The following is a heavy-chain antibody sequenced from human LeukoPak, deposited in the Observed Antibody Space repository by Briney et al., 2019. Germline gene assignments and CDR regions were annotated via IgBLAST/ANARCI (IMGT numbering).Heavy chain of an antibody. Sequence: SETLSLTCAVYGGSFSGYYWSWIRQPPGKGLEWIGYIYYSGSTNYNPSLKSRVTISVDTSKNQFSLKLSSVTAADTAVYYCARGGGIAAGPRDIWGQGTMVTVSS. CDR2: IYYSGST. CDR3: ARGGGIAAGPRDI. V-gene: IGHV4-59*01. J-gene: IGHJ3*02. CDR1: GGSFSGYY. D-gene: IGHD6-13*01.